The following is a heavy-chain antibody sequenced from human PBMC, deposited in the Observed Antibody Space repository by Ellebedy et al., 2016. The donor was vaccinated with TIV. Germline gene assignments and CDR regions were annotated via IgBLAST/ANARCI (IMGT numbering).Heavy chain of an antibody. CDR1: GGSISGSY. Sequence: MPSETLSLTCTVSGGSISGSYWSWIRQPAGKGLEWIGRIYFTGSANFNPSITSRVTMSVDTAQNQFSLKLTSVTAADTAVYYCATRLGEGKQLWGGFDYWGQGTLVTVSS. J-gene: IGHJ4*02. V-gene: IGHV4-4*07. D-gene: IGHD5-18*01. CDR3: ATRLGEGKQLWGGFDY. CDR2: IYFTGSA.